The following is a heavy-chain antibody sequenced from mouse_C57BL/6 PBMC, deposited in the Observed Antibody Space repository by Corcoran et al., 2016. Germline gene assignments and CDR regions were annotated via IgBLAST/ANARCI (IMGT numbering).Heavy chain of an antibody. J-gene: IGHJ3*01. CDR1: GYAFSSYW. Sequence: QVQLQQSGAELVKPGASVKISCKASGYAFSSYWMNWVKQRPGKGLEWIGQIYPGDGDTNYNGKFKGKATLTADKSSSTDYMQLSSLTSEDSAVYFCAREGSNYEAGFAYWGQGTLVTVSA. CDR3: AREGSNYEAGFAY. V-gene: IGHV1-80*01. D-gene: IGHD2-5*01. CDR2: IYPGDGDT.